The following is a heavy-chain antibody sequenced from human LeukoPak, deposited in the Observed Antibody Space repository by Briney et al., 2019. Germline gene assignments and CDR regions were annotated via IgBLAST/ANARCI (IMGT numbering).Heavy chain of an antibody. CDR2: IYYSGST. J-gene: IGHJ5*02. V-gene: IGHV4-59*01. CDR1: GGSISSYY. D-gene: IGHD6-25*01. CDR3: ARLGRYSSDWFDP. Sequence: SETLSLTCTVSGGSISSYYWSWIRQPPGKGLEWIGYIYYSGSTNYNPSLKSRVTISVDTSKNQFSLKLSSVTAADTAVYYCARLGRYSSDWFDPWGQGTLVTVSS.